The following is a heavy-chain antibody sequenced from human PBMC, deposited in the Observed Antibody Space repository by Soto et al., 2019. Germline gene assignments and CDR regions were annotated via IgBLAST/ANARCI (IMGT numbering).Heavy chain of an antibody. V-gene: IGHV3-23*01. D-gene: IGHD1-20*01. J-gene: IGHJ3*02. CDR3: VKDRMDHNSVWDPFDI. Sequence: LRLSCATSGFTFNIFAMSWVRQAPGKGLEWVAGIGGGDTHYADSVKGRFTISRDNAKSMVFLQMNSLRAEDTARYYCVKDRMDHNSVWDPFDIWGQGTMVTVSS. CDR2: IGGGDT. CDR1: GFTFNIFA.